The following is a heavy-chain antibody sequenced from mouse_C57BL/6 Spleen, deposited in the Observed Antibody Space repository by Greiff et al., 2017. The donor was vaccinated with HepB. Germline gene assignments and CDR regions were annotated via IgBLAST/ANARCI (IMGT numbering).Heavy chain of an antibody. CDR1: GYTFTDYY. V-gene: IGHV1-76*01. CDR3: ARGEDYGAMDY. J-gene: IGHJ4*01. CDR2: IYPGSGNT. Sequence: QVQLKESGAELVRPGASVKLSCKASGYTFTDYYINWVKQRPGQGLEWIARIYPGSGNTYYNEKFKGKATLTAEKSSSTAYMQLSSLTSEDSAVYFCARGEDYGAMDYWGQGTSVTVSS.